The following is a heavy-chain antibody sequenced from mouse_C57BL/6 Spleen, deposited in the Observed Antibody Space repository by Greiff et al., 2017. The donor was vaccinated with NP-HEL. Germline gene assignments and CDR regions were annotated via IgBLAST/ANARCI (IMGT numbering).Heavy chain of an antibody. Sequence: EVQGVESGEGLVKPGGSLKLSCAASGFTFSSYAMSWVRQTPEKRLEWVAYISSGGDYIYYADTVKGRFTISRDNARNTLYLQMSSLKSEDTAMYYCTRSYDYGEGFAYWGQGTLVTVSA. D-gene: IGHD2-4*01. CDR2: ISSGGDYI. CDR1: GFTFSSYA. V-gene: IGHV5-9-1*02. J-gene: IGHJ3*01. CDR3: TRSYDYGEGFAY.